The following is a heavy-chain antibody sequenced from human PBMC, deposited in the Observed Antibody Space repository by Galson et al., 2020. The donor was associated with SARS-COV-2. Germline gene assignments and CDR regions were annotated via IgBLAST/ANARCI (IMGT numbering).Heavy chain of an antibody. CDR1: GYTFTMYA. CDR2: INTNSGIA. V-gene: IGHV7-4-1*02. D-gene: IGHD6-13*01. Sequence: ASVKVSCKTSGYTFTMYAINWVRQAPGQGLEWMGWINTNSGIATYAQGFTGRFAFSLDTSVSTAYLQISSLQAEDTAVYYCAGYRSSRGYYYGMDFWGQGTTVTVSS. CDR3: AGYRSSRGYYYGMDF. J-gene: IGHJ6*02.